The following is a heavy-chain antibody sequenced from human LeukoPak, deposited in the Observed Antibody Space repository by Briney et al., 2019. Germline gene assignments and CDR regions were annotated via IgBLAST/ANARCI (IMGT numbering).Heavy chain of an antibody. V-gene: IGHV3-21*06. CDR3: ARGRSGWYEDF. Sequence: GGSLRLSCAASGFTFSSYSMNWVRQAPGKGLEWVSYISSTNYYTYYADSVKGRFTISRDNAKNSLYLQMNSLRAEDTAVYYRARGRSGWYEDFWGQGTLVTVSS. J-gene: IGHJ4*02. D-gene: IGHD6-19*01. CDR1: GFTFSSYS. CDR2: ISSTNYYT.